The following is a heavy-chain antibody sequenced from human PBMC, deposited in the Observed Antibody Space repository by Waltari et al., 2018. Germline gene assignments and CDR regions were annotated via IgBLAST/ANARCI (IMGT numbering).Heavy chain of an antibody. Sequence: QVQLVQSGAEVKKPGSSVKVSCKASGGTFSSYAISWVRQAPGQGLEWMGGIIPIFGTANYAQKFQCRVTITPDESTSTAYMELSSLRSEDTAVYYCAREGRYYYDSSGYGNWFDPWGQGTLVTVSS. V-gene: IGHV1-69*05. CDR2: IIPIFGTA. CDR3: AREGRYYYDSSGYGNWFDP. CDR1: GGTFSSYA. J-gene: IGHJ5*02. D-gene: IGHD3-22*01.